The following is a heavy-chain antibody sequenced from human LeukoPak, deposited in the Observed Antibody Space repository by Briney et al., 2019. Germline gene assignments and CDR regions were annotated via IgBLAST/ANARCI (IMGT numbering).Heavy chain of an antibody. V-gene: IGHV4-34*01. CDR1: GGSFSGYY. D-gene: IGHD3-10*01. Sequence: PSETLSLTCAVYGGSFSGYYWSWIRQPPGKGLEWIGEINHSGSTNYNPSLKSRVTISVDTSKNQFSLKLSSVTAADTAVYYCARRWFGELFGYWGQGTLVTVSS. CDR3: ARRWFGELFGY. CDR2: INHSGST. J-gene: IGHJ4*02.